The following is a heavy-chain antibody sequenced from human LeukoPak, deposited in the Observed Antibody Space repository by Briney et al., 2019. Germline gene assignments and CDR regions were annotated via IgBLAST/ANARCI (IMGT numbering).Heavy chain of an antibody. CDR2: MNPNSGGT. V-gene: IGHV1-2*02. Sequence: ASVKVSCKASGYTFAGYYMHWVRQAPGQGLEWMGWMNPNSGGTNYAQKFQGRVTVTRDTSISTAYMELSRLTSDDTAVYYCATVYSSGWNFHYWGQGTLVTVSS. CDR3: ATVYSSGWNFHY. CDR1: GYTFAGYY. D-gene: IGHD6-19*01. J-gene: IGHJ4*02.